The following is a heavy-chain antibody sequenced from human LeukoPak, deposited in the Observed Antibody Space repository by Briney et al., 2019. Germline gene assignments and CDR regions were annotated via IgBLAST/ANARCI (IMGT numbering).Heavy chain of an antibody. V-gene: IGHV3-7*01. CDR2: IKQDGSEK. D-gene: IGHD3-22*01. Sequence: GGSLRLSCAASGFTFSSYWMSWVRQAPGKGLEWVANIKQDGSEKYYVDSVKGRFTISRDNAKNSLYLQMNSLRAEDTAVYYCARDKRVGVDYYDSSGLDAFDIWGQGTMVTVSS. CDR3: ARDKRVGVDYYDSSGLDAFDI. CDR1: GFTFSSYW. J-gene: IGHJ3*02.